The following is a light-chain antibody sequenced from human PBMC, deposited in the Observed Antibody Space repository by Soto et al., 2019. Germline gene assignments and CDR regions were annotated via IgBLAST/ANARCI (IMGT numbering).Light chain of an antibody. CDR3: QHYGSSSGT. J-gene: IGKJ3*01. CDR2: AAS. Sequence: EIVLTQSPGTLSLSPGDRATLSCRASQSLGSGYLAWYQKKPGQAPRILIYAASTRATGIPDRFSGSGSGTDFTLTISKLEPEDSAVYYCQHYGSSSGTFGPGTQVDI. V-gene: IGKV3-20*01. CDR1: QSLGSGY.